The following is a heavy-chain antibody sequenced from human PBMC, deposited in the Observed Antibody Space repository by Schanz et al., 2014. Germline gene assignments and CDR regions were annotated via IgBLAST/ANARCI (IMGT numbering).Heavy chain of an antibody. CDR3: TKDILPGGADV. CDR1: GFTFSSYA. J-gene: IGHJ6*02. V-gene: IGHV3-7*03. CDR2: ISEDGSEK. D-gene: IGHD3-3*02. Sequence: VQLVESGGGVVQPGRSLRLSCAASGFTFSSYAMHWVRQAPGKGLEWVATISEDGSEKNYGDSVKGRFTVSWDNSKTSLYLQMNSLRPEDTALYYCTKDILPGGADVWGQGTTVTVSS.